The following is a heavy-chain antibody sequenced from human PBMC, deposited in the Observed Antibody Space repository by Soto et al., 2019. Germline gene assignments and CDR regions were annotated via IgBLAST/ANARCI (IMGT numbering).Heavy chain of an antibody. V-gene: IGHV4-31*03. CDR1: GGSISSGGYY. CDR3: ARDPVAATKYYYYYYGMDV. Sequence: PSETLSLTCTVSGGSISSGGYYWSWIRQHPGKGLEWIGYIYYSGSTYYNPSLKSRVTISVDTSKNQFSLKLSSVTAADTAVYYCARDPVAATKYYYYYYGMDVWGQGTTVTVSS. J-gene: IGHJ6*02. CDR2: IYYSGST. D-gene: IGHD2-15*01.